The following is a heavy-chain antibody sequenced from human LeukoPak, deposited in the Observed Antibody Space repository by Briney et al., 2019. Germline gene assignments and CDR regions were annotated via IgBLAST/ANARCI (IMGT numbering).Heavy chain of an antibody. CDR1: GYTFNAYY. Sequence: ASXKVSCKASGYTFNAYYIHWVRQAPGQGLEWMGWINPHSGGTNSTQKFQDRVTMTMDTSISTVYMELSRLRSDDTAVYYCARDRDSYGDYYFFYMDVWGKGTTVAVSS. V-gene: IGHV1-2*02. D-gene: IGHD5-18*01. CDR2: INPHSGGT. CDR3: ARDRDSYGDYYFFYMDV. J-gene: IGHJ6*03.